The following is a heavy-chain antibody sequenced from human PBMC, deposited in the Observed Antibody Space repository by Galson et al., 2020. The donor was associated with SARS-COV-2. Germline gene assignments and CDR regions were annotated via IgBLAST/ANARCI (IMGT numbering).Heavy chain of an antibody. V-gene: IGHV2-70*11. J-gene: IGHJ4*02. D-gene: IGHD6-25*01. CDR2: IDWDDDK. CDR3: SRIKPGMAALSEGYYFDY. CDR1: GFSLTTSGMC. Sequence: ESGPTLVKPTQTLTLTCTFSGFSLTTSGMCVSWIRQPPGKALEWLARIDWDDDKYYSTSLKTRLTISKDTSKNQVVLTVTNMDPVDTATYYCSRIKPGMAALSEGYYFDYWGQGTLVTVSS.